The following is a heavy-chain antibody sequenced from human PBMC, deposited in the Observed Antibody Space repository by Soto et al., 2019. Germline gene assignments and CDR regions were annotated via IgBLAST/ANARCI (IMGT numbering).Heavy chain of an antibody. J-gene: IGHJ4*02. D-gene: IGHD3-10*01. CDR2: IIPIFGTA. CDR3: ARDPEAPKRGPSHFDY. CDR1: GGTFSSYA. Sequence: QVQLVQSGAEVKKPGSSVKVSCKASGGTFSSYAISWVRQAPGQGLEWMGGIIPIFGTANYAQKFQGRVTITADDSTSTAYMELSSLRSEDTAVDYCARDPEAPKRGPSHFDYWGQGTLVTVSS. V-gene: IGHV1-69*12.